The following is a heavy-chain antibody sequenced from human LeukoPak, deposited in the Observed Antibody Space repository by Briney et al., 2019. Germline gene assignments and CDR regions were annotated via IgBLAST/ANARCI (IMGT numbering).Heavy chain of an antibody. Sequence: GGSLRLSCAASGFTFSTYEMNWVRQAPGKGLEWVSYISPTGTTIYYAHSVKGRFTISRDNAKNSVYLHMNSLRVDDTAVYYCARKTFDTVYFDYWGQGTLVTVSS. CDR3: ARKTFDTVYFDY. J-gene: IGHJ4*02. V-gene: IGHV3-48*03. CDR1: GFTFSTYE. D-gene: IGHD5-18*01. CDR2: ISPTGTTI.